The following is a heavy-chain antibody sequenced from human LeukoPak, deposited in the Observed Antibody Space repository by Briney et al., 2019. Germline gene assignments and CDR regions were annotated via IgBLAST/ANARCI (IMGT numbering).Heavy chain of an antibody. CDR1: GFTFSSYA. CDR2: MSYDGSNK. V-gene: IGHV3-30-3*01. CDR3: ARDSRGRDGYNYYFDY. Sequence: GGSLRLSCAASGFTFSSYAMHWVRQAPGKGLEWVAVMSYDGSNKYYADSVKGRFTISRDNSKNTLYLQMNSLRAEDTAVYYCARDSRGRDGYNYYFDYWGQGTLVTVSS. D-gene: IGHD5-24*01. J-gene: IGHJ4*02.